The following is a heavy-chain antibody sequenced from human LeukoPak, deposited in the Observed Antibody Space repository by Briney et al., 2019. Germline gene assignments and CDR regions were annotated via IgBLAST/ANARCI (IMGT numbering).Heavy chain of an antibody. Sequence: PGGSLRLSCAASGFTFDDYAMHWVRQAPGKGLEWVSGISWNSGSIGYADSVKGRFTISRDNAKNSLYLQMNSLRAEDTALYYYAKDIGIRREWLRPCLDYWGQGTLVTVSS. CDR1: GFTFDDYA. J-gene: IGHJ4*02. CDR3: AKDIGIRREWLRPCLDY. D-gene: IGHD5-12*01. CDR2: ISWNSGSI. V-gene: IGHV3-9*01.